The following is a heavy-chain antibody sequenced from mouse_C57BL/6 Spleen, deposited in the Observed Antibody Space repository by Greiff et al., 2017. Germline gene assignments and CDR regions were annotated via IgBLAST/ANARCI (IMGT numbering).Heavy chain of an antibody. CDR3: ARYGSNYGDY. V-gene: IGHV1-55*01. D-gene: IGHD2-5*01. Sequence: QFQLQQPGAELVKPGASVKMSCTASGYTFTSYWITWVKQRPGQGLEWIGYIYPGNGSTNYNRKFKSKAKLTVDTSSSTAYMQLSSLTSEDSAVYYCARYGSNYGDYWGQGTTLTGSS. CDR2: IYPGNGST. J-gene: IGHJ2*01. CDR1: GYTFTSYW.